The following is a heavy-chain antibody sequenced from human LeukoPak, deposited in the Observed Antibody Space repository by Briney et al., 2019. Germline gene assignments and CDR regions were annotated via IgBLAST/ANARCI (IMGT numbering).Heavy chain of an antibody. Sequence: PGGSLRLSCAASGFTFSSYSMNWVRQAPGKGLEWVSSISSSSSYIYYADSVKGRFTISRDNAKNSLHLQTNSLRAEDTAVYYCARDLGVAAAGTGGYYYYGMDVWGQGTTVTVSS. CDR3: ARDLGVAAAGTGGYYYYGMDV. CDR1: GFTFSSYS. J-gene: IGHJ6*02. D-gene: IGHD6-13*01. CDR2: ISSSSSYI. V-gene: IGHV3-21*01.